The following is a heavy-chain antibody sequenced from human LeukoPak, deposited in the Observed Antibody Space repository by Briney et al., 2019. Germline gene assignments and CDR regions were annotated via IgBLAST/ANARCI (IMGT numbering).Heavy chain of an antibody. CDR2: VYSGGST. CDR1: GFTFGDYA. Sequence: GGSLRLSCTASGFTFGDYAMSWFRQAPGKGLEWVSVVYSGGSTYSADSVKGRFTISRDNSKNTLYLQMNSLRAEDSAVYYCARDRYSYGFALDCWGQGTLVTVSS. J-gene: IGHJ4*02. CDR3: ARDRYSYGFALDC. D-gene: IGHD5-18*01. V-gene: IGHV3-66*02.